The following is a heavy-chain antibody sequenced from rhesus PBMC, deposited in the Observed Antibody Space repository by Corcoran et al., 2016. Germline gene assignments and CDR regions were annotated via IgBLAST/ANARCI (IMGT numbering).Heavy chain of an antibody. Sequence: QLQLQESGPGLVKPSETLSLTCAVSGGSISSNYWSWIRQPPGKGLEWIGRISGSGGSTEYNPSLKSRVTISTGTSKNQFVIKLSAVTAAETAVYYCARDRRIAAAGTGFDYWGQGVLVTVSS. D-gene: IGHD6-31*01. J-gene: IGHJ4*01. CDR2: ISGSGGST. CDR3: ARDRRIAAAGTGFDY. V-gene: IGHV4-173*01. CDR1: GGSISSNY.